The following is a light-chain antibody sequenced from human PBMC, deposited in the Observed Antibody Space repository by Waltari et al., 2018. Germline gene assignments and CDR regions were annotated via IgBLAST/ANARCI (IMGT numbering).Light chain of an antibody. V-gene: IGLV1-40*01. CDR2: GNG. J-gene: IGLJ1*01. CDR3: QSYDSSLSVYV. Sequence: QSVLTQPPSVSGAPGQRVTISCTGSSSNVGAGYDIHWYQQLPGTAPKLLISGNGNRPSGGPDRFSASKSGTSVSLAITGLQAADEAYYYCQSYDSSLSVYVFAAGTKVTVL. CDR1: SSNVGAGYD.